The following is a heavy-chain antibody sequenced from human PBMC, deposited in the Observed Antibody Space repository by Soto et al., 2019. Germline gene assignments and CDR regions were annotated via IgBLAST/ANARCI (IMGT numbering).Heavy chain of an antibody. CDR2: ISSSSSYI. CDR1: GFTFSSYS. Sequence: GGSLRLSCAASGFTFSSYSMNWVRQAPGKGLEWVSSISSSSSYIYYADSVKGRFTISRDNAKNSLYLQMNSLRAEDTAVYYCARKAPPGDILTGYYAFDIWGQGTMVTVSS. CDR3: ARKAPPGDILTGYYAFDI. V-gene: IGHV3-21*01. D-gene: IGHD3-9*01. J-gene: IGHJ3*02.